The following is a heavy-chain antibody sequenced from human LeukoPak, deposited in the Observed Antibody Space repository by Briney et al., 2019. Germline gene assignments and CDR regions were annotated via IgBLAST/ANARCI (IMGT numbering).Heavy chain of an antibody. Sequence: GGSLRLSCAASGFTFSSYWMIWVRQAPGKGLEWVANIKQEGSEKYHVDSVQGRFNIFRDNAKNSLYLQVNGLRAQDRAVYFCARGRWYGFYWGRGPLVTVSS. CDR1: GFTFSSYW. CDR3: ARGRWYGFY. J-gene: IGHJ4*02. D-gene: IGHD6-13*01. V-gene: IGHV3-7*01. CDR2: IKQEGSEK.